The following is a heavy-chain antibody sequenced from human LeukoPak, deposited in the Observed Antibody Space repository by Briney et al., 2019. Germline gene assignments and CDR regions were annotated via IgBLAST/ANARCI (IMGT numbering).Heavy chain of an antibody. CDR1: GFTFSSHS. Sequence: GGSLRLSCAASGFTFSSHSMNWVRQAPGKGLEWVSSISSSSSYIYYADSVKGRFTISRDNAKNSLYLQMNSLRAEDTAVYYCARAREEIWSGYYHYYYGMDVWGQGTTVTVSS. J-gene: IGHJ6*02. CDR2: ISSSSSYI. D-gene: IGHD3-3*01. V-gene: IGHV3-21*01. CDR3: ARAREEIWSGYYHYYYGMDV.